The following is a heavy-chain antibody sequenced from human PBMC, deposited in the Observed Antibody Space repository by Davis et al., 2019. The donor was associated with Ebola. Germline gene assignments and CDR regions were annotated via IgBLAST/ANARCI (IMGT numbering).Heavy chain of an antibody. Sequence: GGSLRLSCAASGFTFSSYWMSWVRQAPGKGLDWVANIKQDGSEKYYVESVKGRFTISRDNAKNSLYLQMNSLRAEDTAVYYCAREGFWSGYHNYYYYYGMDVWGQGTTVTVSS. J-gene: IGHJ6*02. V-gene: IGHV3-7*03. CDR1: GFTFSSYW. CDR2: IKQDGSEK. CDR3: AREGFWSGYHNYYYYYGMDV. D-gene: IGHD3-3*01.